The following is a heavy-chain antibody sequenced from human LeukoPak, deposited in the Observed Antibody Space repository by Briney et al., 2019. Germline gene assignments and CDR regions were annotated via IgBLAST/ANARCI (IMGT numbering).Heavy chain of an antibody. CDR2: ISWNSGSI. J-gene: IGHJ4*02. V-gene: IGHV3-9*03. CDR3: AKSYSSGAGGAYYFDY. Sequence: GGSLRLSCAASGFTFDDYAMHWVRQAPGKGLEWVSGISWNSGSIGYADSVKGRFTISRDNAKNSLYLQMNSLRAEDMALYYCAKSYSSGAGGAYYFDYWGQGTLVTVSS. D-gene: IGHD6-19*01. CDR1: GFTFDDYA.